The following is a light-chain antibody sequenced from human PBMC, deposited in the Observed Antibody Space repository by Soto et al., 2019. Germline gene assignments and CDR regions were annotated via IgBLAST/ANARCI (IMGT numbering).Light chain of an antibody. Sequence: QSALTQPASVSGSPGQSITISCTGTSSDVGIYNLVSWYQQYPGKAPKLIIYEGSKRPSGVSYRFSGSKSGNTASLTISGLQAEDEADYYCCSYAGGSTYVFGSGTKLTVL. CDR2: EGS. J-gene: IGLJ1*01. V-gene: IGLV2-23*01. CDR3: CSYAGGSTYV. CDR1: SSDVGIYNL.